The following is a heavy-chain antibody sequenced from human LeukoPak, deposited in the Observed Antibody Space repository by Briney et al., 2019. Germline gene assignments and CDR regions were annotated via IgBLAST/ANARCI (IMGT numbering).Heavy chain of an antibody. D-gene: IGHD2-15*01. CDR3: ARSFNCSGGSCYSNWFDP. Sequence: SETLSLTCAVYGGSFSGYYWSWIRPPPGKGLEWIGEINHSGSTNYNPSLKSRVTISVDTSKNQFSLKLSSVTAADTAVYYCARSFNCSGGSCYSNWFDPWGQGTLVTVSS. V-gene: IGHV4-34*01. CDR2: INHSGST. CDR1: GGSFSGYY. J-gene: IGHJ5*02.